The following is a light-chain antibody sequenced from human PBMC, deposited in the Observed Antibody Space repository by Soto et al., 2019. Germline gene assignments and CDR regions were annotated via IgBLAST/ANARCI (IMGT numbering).Light chain of an antibody. Sequence: QSVLTQPPSASGTPGQRVTISCSGSNSNIGSNPVHWYQQLPGTAPKLLIHNNNKRPSGVPDRFSGSKSGTSASLAISGLQSEDEADYYCAAWADSLTGVLFGGGTKLTVL. CDR2: NNN. CDR3: AAWADSLTGVL. J-gene: IGLJ2*01. CDR1: NSNIGSNP. V-gene: IGLV1-44*01.